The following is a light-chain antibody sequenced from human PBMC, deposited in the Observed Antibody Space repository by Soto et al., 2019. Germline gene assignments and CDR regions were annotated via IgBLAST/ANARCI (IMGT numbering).Light chain of an antibody. CDR2: EVS. Sequence: QSALTQPPSASGSPGQSVTISCTGTSSDDGGYNYVSWYQQHPGKAPKLMIYEVSKRPSGVPDRFSGSKSGNTASLTVSGLQAEDEADYYCSSYAGSNNFEVFGGGTQLTVL. V-gene: IGLV2-8*01. J-gene: IGLJ3*02. CDR1: SSDDGGYNY. CDR3: SSYAGSNNFEV.